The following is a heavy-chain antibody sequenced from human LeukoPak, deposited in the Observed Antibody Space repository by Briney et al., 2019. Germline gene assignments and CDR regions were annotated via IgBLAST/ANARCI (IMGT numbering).Heavy chain of an antibody. CDR3: ARDGGYGDYVYWYFDL. J-gene: IGHJ2*01. CDR2: IHSDGSGT. Sequence: AGGSLRLSCAASGFIFSSYWMHWVRQAPGKGLVWVSRIHSDGSGTTYADSVKGRFTISRDNAKNTLYLQMTGLRDEDTAVYYCARDGGYGDYVYWYFDLWGRGTLLTVSS. D-gene: IGHD4-17*01. CDR1: GFIFSSYW. V-gene: IGHV3-74*01.